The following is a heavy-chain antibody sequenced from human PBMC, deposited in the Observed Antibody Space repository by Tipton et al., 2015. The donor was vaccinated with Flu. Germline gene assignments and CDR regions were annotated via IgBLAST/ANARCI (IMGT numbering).Heavy chain of an antibody. Sequence: SGFTFRTNGMHWVRQAPGKGLEWVAHIRSDETTEYADSVKGRFTISRDNSKDMLYLQMNSLRAEDTAVFYCARERGTSTWPYNWLDPWGQGTLVTVSS. V-gene: IGHV3-30*02. CDR3: ARERGTSTWPYNWLDP. CDR1: GFTFRTNG. D-gene: IGHD6-13*01. CDR2: IRSDETTE. J-gene: IGHJ5*02.